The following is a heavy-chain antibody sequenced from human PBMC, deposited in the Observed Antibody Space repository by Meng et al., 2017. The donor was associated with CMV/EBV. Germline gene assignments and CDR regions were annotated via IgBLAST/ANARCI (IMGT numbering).Heavy chain of an antibody. Sequence: GGSLRLSCAASGFTFSSYGMHWVRQAPGKGLEWVSAISGSGGSTYYADSVKGRFTISRDNSKNTLYLQMNSLRAEDTAVYYCAKDLISTYYYDSSGSYWGQGTLVTVSS. D-gene: IGHD3-22*01. J-gene: IGHJ4*02. V-gene: IGHV3-23*01. CDR1: GFTFSSYG. CDR3: AKDLISTYYYDSSGSY. CDR2: ISGSGGST.